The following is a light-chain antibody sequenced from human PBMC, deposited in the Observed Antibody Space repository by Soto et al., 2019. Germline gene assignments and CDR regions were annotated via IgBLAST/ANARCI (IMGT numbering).Light chain of an antibody. CDR1: QSVSSSY. J-gene: IGKJ2*01. Sequence: EIVLTQSPGTLSLSPGERANLSCRASQSVSSSYVAWYQQKPGQAPRLLIYGASSSATGIPDRFSGSGSGTDFTLTISRLEPEDFAGYYCQQYGSSPPMYTFGQGTKLEIK. CDR3: QQYGSSPPMYT. CDR2: GAS. V-gene: IGKV3-20*01.